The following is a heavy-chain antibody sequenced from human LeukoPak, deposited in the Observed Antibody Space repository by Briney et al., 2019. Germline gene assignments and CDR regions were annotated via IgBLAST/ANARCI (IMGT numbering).Heavy chain of an antibody. Sequence: GGSLRLSRTASGFTFGDYAMSWCRQAPGKGLEWVGLIRSKVYGGTTEYAASVKGRFTISRDDSKSLAYLQMISLKTEDTAVYYCTRDPYGSGSYPDYWGQGTLVTVSS. J-gene: IGHJ4*02. CDR3: TRDPYGSGSYPDY. V-gene: IGHV3-49*03. D-gene: IGHD3-10*01. CDR2: IRSKVYGGTT. CDR1: GFTFGDYA.